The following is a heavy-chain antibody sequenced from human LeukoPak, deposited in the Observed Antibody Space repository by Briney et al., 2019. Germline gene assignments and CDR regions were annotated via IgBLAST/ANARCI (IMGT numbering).Heavy chain of an antibody. CDR3: AKTGDYGISYFDY. D-gene: IGHD4-17*01. Sequence: GGSLRLSCAASGFTFSSNWMHWVRQAPEKGLVWVSRIISNENSATYADSVKGRFTISRDNAKNTLYLQMNSLRAEDTAVYYCAKTGDYGISYFDYWGQGTLVTVSS. V-gene: IGHV3-74*01. J-gene: IGHJ4*02. CDR1: GFTFSSNW. CDR2: IISNENSA.